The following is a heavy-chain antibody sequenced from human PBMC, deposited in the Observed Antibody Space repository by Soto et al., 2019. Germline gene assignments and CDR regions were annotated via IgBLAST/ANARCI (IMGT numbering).Heavy chain of an antibody. J-gene: IGHJ4*02. CDR1: GGSISSVGYY. D-gene: IGHD3-22*01. Sequence: PSETLSLTCTVSGGSISSVGYYWNWVRQPPGKGLEWIGYISYSGSTYYNPSLKSRVTISVDMSRNQLSLTLTSVTAADTAVYYCARAFYYDSTGYYSFDYWGQGTLVTVS. CDR3: ARAFYYDSTGYYSFDY. V-gene: IGHV4-61*08. CDR2: ISYSGST.